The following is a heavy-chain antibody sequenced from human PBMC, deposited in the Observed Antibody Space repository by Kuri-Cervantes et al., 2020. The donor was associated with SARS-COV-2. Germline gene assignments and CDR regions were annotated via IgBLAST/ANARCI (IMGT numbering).Heavy chain of an antibody. D-gene: IGHD6-13*01. CDR1: GGSITSSAYY. Sequence: ESLKISCTVSGGSITSSAYYWGWVRQPPGKGLEWIATIYHSGSTYYNPSLKSRVTISIDTSKNQFSLKLSSVTAADTAVYYCARNSAFSSSWPLDNWGQGTLVTVSS. CDR3: ARNSAFSSSWPLDN. CDR2: IYHSGST. J-gene: IGHJ4*02. V-gene: IGHV4-39*01.